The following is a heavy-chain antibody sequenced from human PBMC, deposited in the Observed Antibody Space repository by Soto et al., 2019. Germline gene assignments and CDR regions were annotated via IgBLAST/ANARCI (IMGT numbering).Heavy chain of an antibody. CDR3: ARGGPVSVSPAWQLLGYFDY. CDR1: GGSISRGAYF. V-gene: IGHV4-31*03. J-gene: IGHJ4*02. D-gene: IGHD2-15*01. CDR2: ISYTGAT. Sequence: PSETLSLTCSVSGGSISRGAYFWTWIRQFPGKGLEWIAYISYTGATYYNPSLKSRVTILADTSKNQFSLKLNSATSADTAVYYCARGGPVSVSPAWQLLGYFDYWGQGTLVTVSS.